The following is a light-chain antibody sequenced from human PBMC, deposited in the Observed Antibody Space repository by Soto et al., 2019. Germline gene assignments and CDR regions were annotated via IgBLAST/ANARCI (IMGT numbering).Light chain of an antibody. Sequence: QPVLTQPPSVTGAPGQRVTISCTGSHSDIGAGYGVHWYQQFPHSAPKLLIYDTTNRPSGVPDRFSGSRSGTSASLAITGLQAEDEADYYCQSFDSSRIGLLFGGGTKLT. V-gene: IGLV1-40*01. CDR3: QSFDSSRIGLL. J-gene: IGLJ2*01. CDR1: HSDIGAGYG. CDR2: DTT.